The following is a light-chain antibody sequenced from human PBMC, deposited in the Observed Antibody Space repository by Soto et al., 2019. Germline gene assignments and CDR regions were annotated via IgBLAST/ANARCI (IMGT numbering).Light chain of an antibody. CDR1: QIVSSAY. Sequence: EIVLTQSPGTLSLSPGERATLSCRASQIVSSAYLAWHQQRPGQAPRLLIFGASNRATGVPDRFTGSASGTDFTLTISRLQPEDFALYFCQQYASSPVTFGGGTKVDNK. CDR2: GAS. J-gene: IGKJ4*01. V-gene: IGKV3-20*01. CDR3: QQYASSPVT.